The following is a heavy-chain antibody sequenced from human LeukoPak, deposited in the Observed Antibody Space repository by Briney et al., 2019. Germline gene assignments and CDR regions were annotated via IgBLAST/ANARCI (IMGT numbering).Heavy chain of an antibody. V-gene: IGHV4-59*12. J-gene: IGHJ2*01. CDR3: ARMGTDWYFDL. CDR1: GGSISSYY. D-gene: IGHD7-27*01. CDR2: IYYSGST. Sequence: PSETLSLTCTVSGGSISSYYWSWIRQPPGKGLEWIGYIYYSGSTNYNPSLKSRVTISVDTSKNQFSLKLSSVTAADTAVYYCARMGTDWYFDLWGRGTLVTVSS.